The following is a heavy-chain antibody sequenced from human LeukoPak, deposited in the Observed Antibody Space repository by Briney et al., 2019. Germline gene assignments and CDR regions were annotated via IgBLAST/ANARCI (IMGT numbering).Heavy chain of an antibody. Sequence: VASVKVSCKASGYTFTGYYMHWVRQAPGQGLEWMGWINANSGGTNYAQKFQGRVTMTRDTSISTAYMELSRLRSDDTAVYYCASKWVTYYYNSSAYHYPIDVFDIWGQGTMVTVSS. CDR3: ASKWVTYYYNSSAYHYPIDVFDI. D-gene: IGHD3-22*01. J-gene: IGHJ3*02. CDR2: INANSGGT. CDR1: GYTFTGYY. V-gene: IGHV1-2*02.